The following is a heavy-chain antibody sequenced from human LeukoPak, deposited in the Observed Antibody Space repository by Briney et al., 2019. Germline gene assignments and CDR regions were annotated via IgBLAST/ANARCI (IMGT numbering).Heavy chain of an antibody. CDR3: ARDLKLSGVGAPTNDAFDI. CDR2: INAGNGNT. V-gene: IGHV1-3*01. J-gene: IGHJ3*02. CDR1: GYTFTSYA. Sequence: GASVKVSCKASGYTFTSYAMHWVRQAPGQRLEWMGWINAGNGNTKYSQKFQGRVTITRDTSASTAYMELSSLRSEDTAVYYCARDLKLSGVGAPTNDAFDIWGQGTMVTVSS. D-gene: IGHD1-26*01.